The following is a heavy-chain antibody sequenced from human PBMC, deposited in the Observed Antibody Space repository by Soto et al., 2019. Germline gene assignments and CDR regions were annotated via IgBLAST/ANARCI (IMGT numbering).Heavy chain of an antibody. J-gene: IGHJ6*02. CDR3: VKDWRGDICPCMVV. CDR2: ITDSGDTT. D-gene: IGHD3-9*01. V-gene: IGHV3-23*01. CDR1: GFTFSSYA. Sequence: GGSLRLSFAASGFTFSSYAMSWVRQAPGKGLEWVSSITDSGDTTYYVDSVKGRFTISRDNSKNTVYLQMSSLRGDDTAVYYCVKDWRGDICPCMVVWGQGTTVTVSS.